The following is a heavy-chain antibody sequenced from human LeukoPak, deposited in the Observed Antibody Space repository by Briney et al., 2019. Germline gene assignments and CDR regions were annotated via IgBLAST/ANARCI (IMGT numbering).Heavy chain of an antibody. CDR3: ATQNYYDSSGYYLDAFDI. J-gene: IGHJ3*02. V-gene: IGHV1-2*04. Sequence: ASVKVSCKASGYTFTGYYMHWVRQAPGQGLEWMGWINPNSGGTNYAQKFQGWVTMTRDTSISTAYMELSRLRSDDTAVYYCATQNYYDSSGYYLDAFDIWGQGTMVTVSS. CDR1: GYTFTGYY. CDR2: INPNSGGT. D-gene: IGHD3-22*01.